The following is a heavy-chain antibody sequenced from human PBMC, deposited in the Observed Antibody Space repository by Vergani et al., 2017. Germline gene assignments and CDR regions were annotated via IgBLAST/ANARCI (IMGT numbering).Heavy chain of an antibody. J-gene: IGHJ6*02. V-gene: IGHV7-4-1*02. D-gene: IGHD6-19*01. CDR3: ARGRQWRLTEYLYGMDV. CDR1: EYTFTNYP. CDR2: TNTNSGNP. Sequence: VQLLQSGSELKKPGASVRISCGASEYTFTNYPLIWVGRAPGQGLEFMGWTNTNSGNPTYAPGFTGRFVFSLDTSVSTAYLQISGLKAEDSAVYYCARGRQWRLTEYLYGMDVWGQGTTVTVSS.